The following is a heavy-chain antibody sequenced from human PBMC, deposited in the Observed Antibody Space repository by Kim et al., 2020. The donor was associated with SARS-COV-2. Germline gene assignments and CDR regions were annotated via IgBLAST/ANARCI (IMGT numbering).Heavy chain of an antibody. CDR3: ARMCEGFYGMDV. J-gene: IGHJ6*02. Sequence: SNADSVKGRVTISRDYAKNALYLQTTRLVAEDKAVYYCARMCEGFYGMDVWGQGTTVTVSS. V-gene: IGHV3-74*01.